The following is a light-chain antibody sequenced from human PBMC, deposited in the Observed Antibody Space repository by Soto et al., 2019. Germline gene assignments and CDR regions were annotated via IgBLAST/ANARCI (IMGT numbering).Light chain of an antibody. CDR3: MQTKQLPVT. CDR1: QRLLQSDGKTY. J-gene: IGKJ1*01. Sequence: IVMTQTPVSLSVPPGQPTSISCRSSQRLLQSDGKTYFYGYLQKPGQPPRLLIYEVSNRFSGVPDRFSGSGSGTDFTLKISRLETDDVGLYFCMQTKQLPVTFGQGTKVDIK. V-gene: IGKV2D-29*01. CDR2: EVS.